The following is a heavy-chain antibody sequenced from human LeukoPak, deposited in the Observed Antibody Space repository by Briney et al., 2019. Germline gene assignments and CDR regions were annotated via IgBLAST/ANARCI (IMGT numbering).Heavy chain of an antibody. CDR2: IWYDGSDK. V-gene: IGHV3-33*08. CDR1: GFTFSDYY. J-gene: IGHJ4*02. D-gene: IGHD1-1*01. CDR3: ARDRNVDYFDY. Sequence: GGSLRLSCAASGFTFSDYYMSWIRQAPGKGLEWVAVIWYDGSDKYYADSVKGRFTISRDNPKNTLYLQMNSLRAEDTAVYYCARDRNVDYFDYWGQGTLVTVAS.